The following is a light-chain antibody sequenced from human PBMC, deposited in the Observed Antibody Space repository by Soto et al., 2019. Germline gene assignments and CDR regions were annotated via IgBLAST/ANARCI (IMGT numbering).Light chain of an antibody. CDR3: QQYDGH. CDR2: GAS. J-gene: IGKJ2*01. V-gene: IGKV1-5*01. CDR1: QNIRNW. Sequence: DTQMTHSPSIVSASVGDRVTITCRASQNIRNWLAWYQQKPGKAPKVLIYGASNLESGVPSRFSGSGSGTEFTLTISSLQPDDFATYYCQQYDGHFGQGTKVDIK.